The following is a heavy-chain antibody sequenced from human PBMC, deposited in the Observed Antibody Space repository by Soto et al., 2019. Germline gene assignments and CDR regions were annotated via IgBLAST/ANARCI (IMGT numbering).Heavy chain of an antibody. J-gene: IGHJ4*02. CDR1: GGPIKTGGYY. CDR2: VFYSGAT. CDR3: ARAGFSYGHLLF. V-gene: IGHV4-30-4*01. Sequence: PSETLSLTCNVPGGPIKTGGYYWNWIRQPPGKGLEWIGYVFYSGATNYSPSLKSRAAISMDTSKNQFSLSLTSVTAADTAVYYCARAGFSYGHLLFWGQGIRVTVSS. D-gene: IGHD3-10*01.